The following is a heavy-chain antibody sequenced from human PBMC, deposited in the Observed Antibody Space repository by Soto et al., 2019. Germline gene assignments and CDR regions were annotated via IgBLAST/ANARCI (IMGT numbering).Heavy chain of an antibody. CDR2: IIPIFGTA. CDR1: GGTFSSYA. J-gene: IGHJ4*02. Sequence: SVKVSCKASGGTFSSYAISWVRQAPGQGLEWMGGIIPIFGTANYAQKFQGRVTITEDESTSTAYMELSSRRSEDTAVYYCARAPFYYYDSSVYYSWPFYWGQGTLVTVSS. CDR3: ARAPFYYYDSSVYYSWPFY. D-gene: IGHD3-22*01. V-gene: IGHV1-69*13.